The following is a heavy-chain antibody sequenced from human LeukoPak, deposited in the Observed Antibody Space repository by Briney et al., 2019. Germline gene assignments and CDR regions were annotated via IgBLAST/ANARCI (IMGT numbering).Heavy chain of an antibody. CDR2: INHSGST. V-gene: IGHV4-34*01. Sequence: SETLSLPCAVYGGSFSGYYWSWIRQPPGKGLEWIGEINHSGSTNYNPSLKSRVTISVDTSKNQFSLKLSSVTAADTAVYYCARRKVPNAFDIWGQGTMVTVSS. J-gene: IGHJ3*02. CDR3: ARRKVPNAFDI. CDR1: GGSFSGYY.